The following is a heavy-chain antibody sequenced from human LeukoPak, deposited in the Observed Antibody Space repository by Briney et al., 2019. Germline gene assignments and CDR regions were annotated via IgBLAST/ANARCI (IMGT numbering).Heavy chain of an antibody. V-gene: IGHV3-74*03. Sequence: GGSLRLSCAASGFTFSSYAMSWVRQAPGKGLVWVSRINSDGSSTTYADSVKGRFTISRDNAKNTLYLQMNSLRPEDTAVYYCARDVDYHATSECFDYWGQGTLVTVSS. CDR1: GFTFSSYA. J-gene: IGHJ4*02. CDR2: INSDGSST. CDR3: ARDVDYHATSECFDY. D-gene: IGHD1-26*01.